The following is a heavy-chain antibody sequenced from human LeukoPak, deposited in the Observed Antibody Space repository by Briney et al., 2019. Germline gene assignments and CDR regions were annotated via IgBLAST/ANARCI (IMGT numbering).Heavy chain of an antibody. CDR2: ISAYNDNT. J-gene: IGHJ4*02. D-gene: IGHD3-22*01. CDR1: GYTFTSYG. CDR3: ARPHGYDSSGFDQYYFDY. V-gene: IGHV1-18*01. Sequence: ASVKGSCKASGYTFTSYGISWVRQAPGQGLEWMGWISAYNDNTNYAQNLQGRVTMTTDTSTSTAYMELRSLRSDDTAVYYCARPHGYDSSGFDQYYFDYWGQGTLVTVSS.